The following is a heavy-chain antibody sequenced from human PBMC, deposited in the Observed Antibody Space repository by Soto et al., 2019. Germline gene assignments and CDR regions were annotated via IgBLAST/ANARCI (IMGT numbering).Heavy chain of an antibody. D-gene: IGHD6-13*01. J-gene: IGHJ4*02. CDR2: IYYSGSA. CDR1: GGSISTSVYY. V-gene: IGHV4-39*07. CDR3: ARAAMGGSSWPFDY. Sequence: PSETLSLTCTVSGGSISTSVYYWGWIRQPPGRGLEWMANIYYSGSAYYNPSLKSRVSTSVDTSKNQFSLKLSSVTAADTAVYYCARAAMGGSSWPFDYWGQGTLVTVSS.